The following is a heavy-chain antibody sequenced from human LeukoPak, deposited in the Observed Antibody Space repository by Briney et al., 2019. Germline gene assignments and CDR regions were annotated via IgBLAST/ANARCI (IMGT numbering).Heavy chain of an antibody. D-gene: IGHD1-26*01. J-gene: IGHJ4*02. Sequence: GGSLRLSCAASGFTFSSYSMNWVRQAPGKGLEWVSSISISSSYIYYADSVKGRFTISRDNAKNSLYLQMNSLRAEDTAVYYCARDGKGDNGRYFDYWGQGTLVTVSS. CDR1: GFTFSSYS. CDR2: ISISSSYI. V-gene: IGHV3-21*01. CDR3: ARDGKGDNGRYFDY.